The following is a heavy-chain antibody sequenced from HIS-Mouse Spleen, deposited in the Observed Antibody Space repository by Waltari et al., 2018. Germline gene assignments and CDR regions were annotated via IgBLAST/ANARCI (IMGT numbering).Heavy chain of an antibody. V-gene: IGHV1-2*02. Sequence: QVQLVQSGAEVKKPGASVKVSCKASGYTFTGYYMHWVRQAPGQGLEWMGWRNPNRGGTNYAQKVQGRVTMTRDTSISTAYMELSRLRSDDTAVYYCARGYLAAGNFDYWGQGTLVTVSS. CDR3: ARGYLAAGNFDY. CDR1: GYTFTGYY. CDR2: RNPNRGGT. J-gene: IGHJ4*02. D-gene: IGHD6-13*01.